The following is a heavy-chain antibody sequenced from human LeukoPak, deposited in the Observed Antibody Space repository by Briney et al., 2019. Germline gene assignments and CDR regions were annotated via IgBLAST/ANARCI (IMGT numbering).Heavy chain of an antibody. CDR2: INHSGST. D-gene: IGHD1-26*01. CDR3: ARVIGTGWEAYAIDI. V-gene: IGHV4-34*01. CDR1: GFIFRNYN. Sequence: PGGSLRLSCAASGFIFRNYNMNWVRQPPGKGLEWIGEINHSGSTNYNPSLKSRVTISVDTSKNQFSLKLSSVTAADTAVYYCARVIGTGWEAYAIDIWGQGTMVTVSS. J-gene: IGHJ3*02.